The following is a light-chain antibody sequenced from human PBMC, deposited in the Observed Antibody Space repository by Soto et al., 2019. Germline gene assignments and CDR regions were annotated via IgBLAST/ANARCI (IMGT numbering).Light chain of an antibody. V-gene: IGKV1-5*03. CDR1: QSVYSW. J-gene: IGKJ4*01. CDR3: QQYNTYPLT. Sequence: EIQMTQSPSTLSASVGDRVTITCRASQSVYSWLAWFQQKPGKAPKLLIQKGSILESGVPSRFSGSGSGTEFTLTISSLQPDDFATYYCQQYNTYPLTFGGGTKVEIK. CDR2: KGS.